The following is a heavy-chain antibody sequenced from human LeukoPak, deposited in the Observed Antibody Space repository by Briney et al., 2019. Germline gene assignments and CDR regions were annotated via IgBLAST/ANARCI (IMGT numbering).Heavy chain of an antibody. CDR1: GGSIISSDYH. CDR3: ARGVRFLEWLPAGGLDP. D-gene: IGHD3-3*01. CDR2: ISYSGNT. Sequence: SETLSLTCTVSGGSIISSDYHWGWVRQPPGKGLEWIGTISYSGNTDYNPSLRSRVTISVDTSNNQFPLRLGSVTAADTAVYYCARGVRFLEWLPAGGLDPWGQGTLVTVSS. V-gene: IGHV4-39*06. J-gene: IGHJ5*02.